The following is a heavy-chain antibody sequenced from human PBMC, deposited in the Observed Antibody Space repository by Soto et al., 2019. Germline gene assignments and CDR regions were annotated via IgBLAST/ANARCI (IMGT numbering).Heavy chain of an antibody. CDR1: GGSFSGYY. J-gene: IGHJ6*01. Sequence: PSETLSLTCAVYGGSFSGYYWSWIRQPPGKGLEWIGEINHSGSTNYNPSLKSRVTISVDTSKNQFSLKLSSVTAADTAVYYCARGGIAVAGRAPQVVGARDYYYGMDVWG. CDR3: ARGGIAVAGRAPQVVGARDYYYGMDV. V-gene: IGHV4-34*01. CDR2: INHSGST. D-gene: IGHD6-19*01.